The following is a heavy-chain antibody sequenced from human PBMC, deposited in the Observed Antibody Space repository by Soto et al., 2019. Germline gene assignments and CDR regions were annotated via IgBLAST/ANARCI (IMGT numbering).Heavy chain of an antibody. V-gene: IGHV5-10-1*01. CDR2: IDPSDSYT. D-gene: IGHD5-18*01. CDR1: GYSFTSYW. J-gene: IGHJ6*02. Sequence: PGESLKISCKGSGYSFTSYWISWVRQMPGKGLEWMGRIDPSDSYTNYSPSFQGHVTTSADKSISTAYLQWSSLKASDTAMYYCARLGIQLWQNYYYYGMDVWGQGTTVTVSS. CDR3: ARLGIQLWQNYYYYGMDV.